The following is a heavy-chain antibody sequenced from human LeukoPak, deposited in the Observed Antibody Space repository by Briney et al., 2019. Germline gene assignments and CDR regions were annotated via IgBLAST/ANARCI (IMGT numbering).Heavy chain of an antibody. Sequence: GRSLTLSCAASGFTFSSYGMHWVRQAPGKGLEWVAVIWYDGSNKYYADSVKGRFTISRDNSKNTLYLQMNSLRAEDTAVYYCARLGVVATILDYWGQGTLVTVSS. CDR1: GFTFSSYG. CDR3: ARLGVVATILDY. CDR2: IWYDGSNK. J-gene: IGHJ4*02. V-gene: IGHV3-33*01. D-gene: IGHD5-12*01.